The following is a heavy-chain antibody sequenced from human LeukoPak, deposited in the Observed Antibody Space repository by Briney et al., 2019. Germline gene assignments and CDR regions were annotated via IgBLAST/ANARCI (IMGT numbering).Heavy chain of an antibody. CDR1: GYTFTGYY. J-gene: IGHJ4*02. V-gene: IGHV1-2*02. CDR2: INPNSGGT. Sequence: ASVKVSCKASGYTFTGYYMHWVRQAPGQGLEWMGWINPNSGGTNYAQKFQGRVTMTRDTSISTAYMELSRLTFDDTAVYYCGRKSAARKTSEFDYWGQGTLVTVSS. CDR3: GRKSAARKTSEFDY. D-gene: IGHD6-6*01.